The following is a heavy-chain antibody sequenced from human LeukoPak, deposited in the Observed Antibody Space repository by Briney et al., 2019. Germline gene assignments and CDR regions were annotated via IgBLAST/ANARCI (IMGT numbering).Heavy chain of an antibody. CDR2: ISSSSSYI. V-gene: IGHV3-21*04. CDR3: ARPIGGYYYYYMDV. Sequence: GGSLRLSCAASGFTFTTYSMTWVRQAPGKGLEWVSSISSSSSYIYYADSVKGRFTISRDNAKNSLYLQMNSLRAEDTAVYYCARPIGGYYYYYMDVWGKGTTVTISS. CDR1: GFTFTTYS. D-gene: IGHD3-22*01. J-gene: IGHJ6*03.